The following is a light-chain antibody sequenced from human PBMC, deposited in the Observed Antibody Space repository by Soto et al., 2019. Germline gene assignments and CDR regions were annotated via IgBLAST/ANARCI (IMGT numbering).Light chain of an antibody. Sequence: EIVLTQSPATLSLSPGERATLSCRASQSVAKNYLAWYQQGPGQAPRLLIYGPSSRATGIPDRFSGSGSETDFTLTISRLEPEDFAVYYWHRYASSAYTFGQGTKVEIK. V-gene: IGKV3-20*01. J-gene: IGKJ1*01. CDR2: GPS. CDR1: QSVAKNY. CDR3: HRYASSAYT.